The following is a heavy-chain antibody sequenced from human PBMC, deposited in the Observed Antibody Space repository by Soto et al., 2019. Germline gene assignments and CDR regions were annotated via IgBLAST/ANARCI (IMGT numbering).Heavy chain of an antibody. CDR2: IIPILGIA. Sequence: GASVKVSCKASGGTFSSYTISWVRQAPGQGLEWMGRIIPILGIANYAQKFQGRVTITADKSTSTAYMELSSLRSEDTAVYYCARDFSTVENWFDPWGQETLVTVSS. CDR3: ARDFSTVENWFDP. D-gene: IGHD2-2*01. J-gene: IGHJ5*02. CDR1: GGTFSSYT. V-gene: IGHV1-69*04.